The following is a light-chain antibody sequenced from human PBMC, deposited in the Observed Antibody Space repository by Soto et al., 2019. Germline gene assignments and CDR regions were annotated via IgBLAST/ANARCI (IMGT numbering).Light chain of an antibody. CDR1: QSIHIF. V-gene: IGKV1-39*01. CDR2: AAS. Sequence: DIQMTQSPSSLSASVRDRVTITCRASQSIHIFLNWYQQKPGKAPNLLIYAASNLQSGVPSRFSGSGSGTDFTLTISSLQPEDFATYYCQQSYNTPVTFGQGTKVDI. J-gene: IGKJ1*01. CDR3: QQSYNTPVT.